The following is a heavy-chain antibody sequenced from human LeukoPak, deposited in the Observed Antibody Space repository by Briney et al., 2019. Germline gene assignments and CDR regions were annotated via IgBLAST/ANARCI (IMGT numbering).Heavy chain of an antibody. Sequence: PSETLSLTCAVSGGSISSGGYSWSWIRQPPGKGLEWIGYIYYSGNTDYNPSLKSRVTISVDTSKNQFSLKLSSVTAADTAVYYCAREGTTRHDYYGMDVWGQGTTVTVSS. CDR3: AREGTTRHDYYGMDV. D-gene: IGHD1-1*01. V-gene: IGHV4-61*08. CDR1: GGSISSGGYS. J-gene: IGHJ6*02. CDR2: IYYSGNT.